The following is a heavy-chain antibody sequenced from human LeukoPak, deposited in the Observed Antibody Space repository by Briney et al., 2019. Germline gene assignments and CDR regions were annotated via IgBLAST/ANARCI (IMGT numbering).Heavy chain of an antibody. CDR3: ARETMPIAAAGTLDY. D-gene: IGHD6-13*01. V-gene: IGHV3-7*03. J-gene: IGHJ4*02. CDR1: GLTFSSYA. CDR2: IKQDGSEK. Sequence: GGSLRLSCAASGLTFSSYAMNWVRQAPGKGLEWVANIKQDGSEKYYVDSVKGRFTISRDNAKNSLYLQMNSLRAEDTAVYYCARETMPIAAAGTLDYWGQGTLVTVSS.